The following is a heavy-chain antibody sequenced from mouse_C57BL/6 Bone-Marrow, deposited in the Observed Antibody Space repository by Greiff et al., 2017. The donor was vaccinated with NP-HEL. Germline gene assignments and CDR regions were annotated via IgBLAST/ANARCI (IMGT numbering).Heavy chain of an antibody. J-gene: IGHJ3*01. CDR2: IDPETGGT. D-gene: IGHD2-14*01. Sequence: VHLVESGAELVRPGASVTLSCKASGYTFTDYEMHWVKQTPVHGLEWIGAIDPETGGTAYNQKFKGKAILTADKSSSTAYMELRSLTSEDSAVYYCTRGGGTTWFAYWGQGTLVTVSA. CDR3: TRGGGTTWFAY. V-gene: IGHV1-15*01. CDR1: GYTFTDYE.